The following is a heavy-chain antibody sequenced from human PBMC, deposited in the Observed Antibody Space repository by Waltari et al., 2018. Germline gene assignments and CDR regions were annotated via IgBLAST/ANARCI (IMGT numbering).Heavy chain of an antibody. Sequence: QVQLQESGPGLVKPSQTLSLTCTVSGGSISSGGYYWSWIRQPPGKGLEWIGYIYHSGSTYYNPSLKSRVTISVDRSKNQFSLKLSSVTAADTAVYYCARLPPDTAMGWYFDLWGRGTLVTVSS. CDR3: ARLPPDTAMGWYFDL. V-gene: IGHV4-30-2*01. CDR2: IYHSGST. CDR1: GGSISSGGYY. J-gene: IGHJ2*01. D-gene: IGHD5-18*01.